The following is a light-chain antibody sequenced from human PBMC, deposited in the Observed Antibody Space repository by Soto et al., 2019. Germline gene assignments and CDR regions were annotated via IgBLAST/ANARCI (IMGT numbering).Light chain of an antibody. CDR1: QSVNSNY. V-gene: IGKV3-20*01. J-gene: IGKJ1*01. CDR2: GAS. Sequence: EIVLTQSPGTLSLSPGERATLSCTASQSVNSNYLALYQRKPDQAPTLLIYGASNRATDIPYRISASGSGNDFPLTITRLEAEDFAVYYCQQYDSTPPTFGQGTKVEVK. CDR3: QQYDSTPPT.